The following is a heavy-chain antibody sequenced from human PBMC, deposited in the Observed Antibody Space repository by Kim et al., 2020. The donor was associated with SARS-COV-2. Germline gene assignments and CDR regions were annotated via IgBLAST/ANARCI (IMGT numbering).Heavy chain of an antibody. CDR2: IYYTGST. CDR3: VRRLDVWYYFDK. D-gene: IGHD3-10*01. V-gene: IGHV4-31*03. CDR1: GGAFSGGAYY. J-gene: IGHJ4*02. Sequence: SETLSLTCTVSGGAFSGGAYYWSWIRQLPGKGLEWIGYIYYTGSTSYNPSFKSRINMSIDTSKNQFSLSLSSVTAADTAVYYCVRRLDVWYYFDKWGQGTLVTVSS.